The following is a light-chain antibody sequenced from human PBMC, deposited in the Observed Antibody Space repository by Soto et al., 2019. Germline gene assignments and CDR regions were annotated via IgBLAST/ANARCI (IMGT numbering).Light chain of an antibody. J-gene: IGKJ3*01. CDR1: QGISNY. Sequence: DIQMTQSPSSLSASVGDRVTITCRASQGISNYLAWYQQKPGRVPKLLIYAASALQSGVPARFSGSGSGTDFTLTISSLQPEDVATYYCQQYKSAPPFTFGPGTKVDIK. V-gene: IGKV1-27*01. CDR3: QQYKSAPPFT. CDR2: AAS.